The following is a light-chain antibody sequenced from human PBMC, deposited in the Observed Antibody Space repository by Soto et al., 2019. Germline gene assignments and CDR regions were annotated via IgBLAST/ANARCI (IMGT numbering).Light chain of an antibody. J-gene: IGKJ4*01. CDR2: KAS. V-gene: IGKV1-5*03. Sequence: DIQMTQSPSTLSASVGDRVTITCRASENINIYLAWYQQKPGKAPKLLIYKASNLQSGVPSRFSGSGSGTEFTLTISSLQPDDFATYYCQQGELSFGGGTKVEAK. CDR3: QQGELS. CDR1: ENINIY.